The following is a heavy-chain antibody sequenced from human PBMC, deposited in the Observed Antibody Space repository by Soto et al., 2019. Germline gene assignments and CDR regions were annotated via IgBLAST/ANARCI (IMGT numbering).Heavy chain of an antibody. V-gene: IGHV3-23*01. Sequence: EVQLLECAGGLVQPGGSLSLSCAASGFTFSSYAMRWVRQAPGKGLEWVSAISGSGGNTYYADSVKGRFTISRDNSKNTLFLPLNSLRAEDTAGYYCAKCAGSGWYPDYWGQRTLVTVSS. J-gene: IGHJ4*02. CDR3: AKCAGSGWYPDY. D-gene: IGHD6-19*01. CDR1: GFTFSSYA. CDR2: ISGSGGNT.